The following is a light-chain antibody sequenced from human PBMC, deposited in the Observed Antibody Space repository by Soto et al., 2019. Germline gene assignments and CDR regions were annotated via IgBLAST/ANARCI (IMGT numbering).Light chain of an antibody. CDR2: DVT. Sequence: QSVLTQPASVSGSPGQSITISCTGTSSDVGGYNFVSWYQQHPDKAPKLMIYDVTNRPSGVSNRFSGSKSGNTASLTISGLQAEDEADYYCSSYTSICTYVFGTMTKVTDL. J-gene: IGLJ1*01. V-gene: IGLV2-14*01. CDR1: SSDVGGYNF. CDR3: SSYTSICTYV.